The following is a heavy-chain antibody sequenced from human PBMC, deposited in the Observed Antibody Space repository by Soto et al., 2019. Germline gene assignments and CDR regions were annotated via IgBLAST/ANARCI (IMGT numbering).Heavy chain of an antibody. V-gene: IGHV4-39*01. CDR1: GGSISSSSYY. Sequence: QLQLQESGPGLVKPSETLSLTCTVSGGSISSSSYYWGWIRQPPGKGLEWIGSIYYSGSTYYNPSLKSRVTISVDTSKNQFSLKLSPVTAADTAVYYCARLHDDFWSGYMDYYFDYWGQGTLVTVSS. CDR2: IYYSGST. J-gene: IGHJ4*02. CDR3: ARLHDDFWSGYMDYYFDY. D-gene: IGHD3-3*01.